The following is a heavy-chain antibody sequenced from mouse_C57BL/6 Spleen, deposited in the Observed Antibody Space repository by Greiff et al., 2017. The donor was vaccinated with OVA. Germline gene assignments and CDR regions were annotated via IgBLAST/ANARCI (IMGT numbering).Heavy chain of an antibody. V-gene: IGHV2-2*01. CDR2: IWSGGST. CDR3: ARNFLGYYGSDWYFDV. Sequence: VKLMESGPGLVQPSQSLSITCTVSGFSLTSYGVHWVRQSPGKGLEWLGVIWSGGSTDYNAAFISRLSISKDNSKSQVFFKMNSLQADDTAIYYCARNFLGYYGSDWYFDVWGTGTTVTVSS. J-gene: IGHJ1*03. CDR1: GFSLTSYG. D-gene: IGHD1-1*01.